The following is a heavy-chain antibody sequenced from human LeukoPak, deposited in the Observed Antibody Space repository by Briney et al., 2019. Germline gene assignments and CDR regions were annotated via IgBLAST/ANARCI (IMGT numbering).Heavy chain of an antibody. CDR1: GGSISSSSYY. Sequence: SETLSLTCTVSGGSISSSSYYWGWIRQPPGKGLEWIGSIYYSGSTYYNPSLKSRVTISVDTSKNQFSLKLSSVTAADTAVYYCARGDSNYYFDYWGQGTLVTVSS. CDR3: ARGDSNYYFDY. J-gene: IGHJ4*02. CDR2: IYYSGST. V-gene: IGHV4-39*01. D-gene: IGHD4-11*01.